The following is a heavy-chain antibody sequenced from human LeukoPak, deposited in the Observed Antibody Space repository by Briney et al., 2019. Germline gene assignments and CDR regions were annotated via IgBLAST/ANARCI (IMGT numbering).Heavy chain of an antibody. J-gene: IGHJ4*02. CDR2: IRSKGYGGTT. V-gene: IGHV3-49*04. Sequence: PGGSQRLSCTGSGFTFGDYAMSWVRQAPGKRLEWVGFIRSKGYGGTTEYAASVKGRFTISRDDSKSIAYLQMNSLKTEDTAVYYCTRAWAPDYWGQGTLVTVSS. CDR1: GFTFGDYA. CDR3: TRAWAPDY. D-gene: IGHD7-27*01.